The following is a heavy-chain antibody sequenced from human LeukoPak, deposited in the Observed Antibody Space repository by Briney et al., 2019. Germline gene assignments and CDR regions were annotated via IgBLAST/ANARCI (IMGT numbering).Heavy chain of an antibody. CDR3: AKDRLPDGRWSLDY. Sequence: GGSLRLSCAASGFTFSSYAMSWVRQAPGKGLEWVSGIYGSGSGIQYADSVKGRFTISRDNSKNTLYLQMNNLRAEDTALYYCAKDRLPDGRWSLDYWGQGTLVTVSS. V-gene: IGHV3-23*01. D-gene: IGHD6-13*01. CDR2: IYGSGSGI. CDR1: GFTFSSYA. J-gene: IGHJ4*02.